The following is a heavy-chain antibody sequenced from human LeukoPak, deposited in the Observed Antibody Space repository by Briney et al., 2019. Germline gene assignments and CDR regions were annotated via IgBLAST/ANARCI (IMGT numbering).Heavy chain of an antibody. V-gene: IGHV1-46*01. CDR1: GYTFTSYY. CDR3: ARDSSSGIFDY. Sequence: GASVKVSCKASGYTFTSYYMHWVRQAPGQGLEWMGIINPSGGSTSYAQKLQGRVTMTTDTSTSTAYMELRSLRSDDTAVYYCARDSSSGIFDYWGQGTLVTVSS. CDR2: INPSGGST. D-gene: IGHD3-22*01. J-gene: IGHJ4*02.